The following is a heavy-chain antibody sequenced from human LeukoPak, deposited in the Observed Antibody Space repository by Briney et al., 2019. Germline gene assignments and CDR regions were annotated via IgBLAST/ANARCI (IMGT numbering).Heavy chain of an antibody. J-gene: IGHJ4*02. CDR1: GFTFSSYA. D-gene: IGHD3-22*01. CDR2: ISGSGAST. CDR3: AKTGATYYYDSSGYIDY. V-gene: IGHV3-23*01. Sequence: GGSLRLSCAASGFTFSSYAMSWVRQAPGKGLEWVSAISGSGASTYYADSVKGRFTISRDNSKNTLYLQMNSLRAEDTAVYYCAKTGATYYYDSSGYIDYWGQGTLVTVSS.